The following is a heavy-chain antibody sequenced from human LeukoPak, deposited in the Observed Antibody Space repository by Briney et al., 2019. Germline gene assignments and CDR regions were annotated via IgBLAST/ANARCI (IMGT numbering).Heavy chain of an antibody. Sequence: GGCLRLSCVPSGVTFTADWMFCVRQAPGKGLVWVARIKGDGGSTNYADSVKGRFSISRDNAKNSLYLQMNSLRAEDTAVYYCARRPPGWGCGKDLWGQGTLVTVSS. CDR3: ARRPPGWGCGKDL. D-gene: IGHD6-19*01. CDR2: IKGDGGST. J-gene: IGHJ5*02. V-gene: IGHV3-74*01. CDR1: GVTFTADW.